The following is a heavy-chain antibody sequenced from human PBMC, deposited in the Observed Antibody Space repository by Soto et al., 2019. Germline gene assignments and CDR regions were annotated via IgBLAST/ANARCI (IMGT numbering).Heavy chain of an antibody. Sequence: QVHLVQSGVEVKTPGASVKVSCQASGYTFFTYDISSVRQAPGQGLEWMGWISTYSGDTKYAQKFQGRVTMTTDTSTTTAYLELRSLRSDDTAVYYCARHHGPTTSENWFDPCGQGTLVTVSS. V-gene: IGHV1-18*01. J-gene: IGHJ5*02. CDR3: ARHHGPTTSENWFDP. CDR2: ISTYSGDT. D-gene: IGHD5-12*01. CDR1: GYTFFTYD.